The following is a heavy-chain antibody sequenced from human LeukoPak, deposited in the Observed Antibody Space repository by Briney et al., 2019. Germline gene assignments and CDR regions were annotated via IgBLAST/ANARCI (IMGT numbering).Heavy chain of an antibody. J-gene: IGHJ4*02. Sequence: GGSLRLSCAASGFTFSSYNMNWVRQPPGKGLEWVSSISSSSGHIHYVDSVKGRFTISRDNANNSLYLQMNSLRVEDTAVYYCARDPGTVADPYFDYWGQGSLVTVSS. D-gene: IGHD6-19*01. CDR1: GFTFSSYN. V-gene: IGHV3-21*01. CDR2: ISSSSGHI. CDR3: ARDPGTVADPYFDY.